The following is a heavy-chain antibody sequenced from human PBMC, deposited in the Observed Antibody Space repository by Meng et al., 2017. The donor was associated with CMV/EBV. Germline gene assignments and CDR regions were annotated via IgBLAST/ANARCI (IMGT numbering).Heavy chain of an antibody. CDR3: ARAYSGYGELDY. CDR1: GGSISSYY. CDR2: IYYSGST. D-gene: IGHD5-12*01. V-gene: IGHV4-59*01. Sequence: SETLSLTCTVSGGSISSYYWSWIRQPPGKGLEWIGYIYYSGSTNYHPSLKSRFTISVDTSKNQFSLKLSSVTAADPAVYYCARAYSGYGELDYWGQGTLVTVSS. J-gene: IGHJ4*02.